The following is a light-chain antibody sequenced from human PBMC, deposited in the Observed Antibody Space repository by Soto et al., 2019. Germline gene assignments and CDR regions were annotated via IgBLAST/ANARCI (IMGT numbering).Light chain of an antibody. J-gene: IGKJ4*01. CDR2: KAS. V-gene: IGKV1-5*03. CDR3: QQSYSLPRT. CDR1: QTISSW. Sequence: DIQMTQSPSTLSGSVGDRVTITCRASQTISSWLAWYQQKPGKAPKLLIYKASTLKSGVPSRFSGSGSGTDFTLSINSLQPEDFATYYCQQSYSLPRTFGGGTKVDIK.